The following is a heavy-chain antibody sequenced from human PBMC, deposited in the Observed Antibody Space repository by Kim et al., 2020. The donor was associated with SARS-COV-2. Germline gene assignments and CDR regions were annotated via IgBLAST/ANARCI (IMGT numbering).Heavy chain of an antibody. V-gene: IGHV4-59*01. CDR1: GDSIANYY. CDR3: ARGLPDEYYYYGMDV. J-gene: IGHJ6*02. D-gene: IGHD2-15*01. Sequence: SETLSLTCTVSGDSIANYYWTWIRQPPGRGLEWIGFVRNSGTTRYFPSLMSRVTISADTSKNQFFLTLTSLTAAATAVYYCARGLPDEYYYYGMDVWGQG. CDR2: VRNSGTT.